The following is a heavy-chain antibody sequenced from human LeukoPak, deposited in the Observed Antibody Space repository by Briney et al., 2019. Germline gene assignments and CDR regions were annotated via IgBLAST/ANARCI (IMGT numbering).Heavy chain of an antibody. CDR1: GLTFSSFA. CDR2: IIGSAYGPHVT. V-gene: IGHV3-23*01. Sequence: PGGSLRLSWTASGLTFSSFAMTWVRQAPGKGLEAVATIIGSAYGPHVTFYADAVKGRFTISIDKSKHILYLQINSLRAEDTAVYYCATNRGSGSHTQYHFDKWGQGTRVTVSS. J-gene: IGHJ4*02. D-gene: IGHD1-26*01. CDR3: ATNRGSGSHTQYHFDK.